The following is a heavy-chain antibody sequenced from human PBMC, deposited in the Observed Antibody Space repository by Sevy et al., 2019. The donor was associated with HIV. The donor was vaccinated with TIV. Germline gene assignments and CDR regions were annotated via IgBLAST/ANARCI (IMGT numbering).Heavy chain of an antibody. CDR3: AKGHEQWLVLDAFDI. V-gene: IGHV3-23*01. D-gene: IGHD6-19*01. J-gene: IGHJ3*02. Sequence: GGSLRLSCAASGFTFSSYAMSWVRQAPGKGLEWVSAISGSGGSTYYADSVKGRFTISRDNSKNTLYLQMNSLRAEDTAVYCCAKGHEQWLVLDAFDIWGQGTMVTVSS. CDR2: ISGSGGST. CDR1: GFTFSSYA.